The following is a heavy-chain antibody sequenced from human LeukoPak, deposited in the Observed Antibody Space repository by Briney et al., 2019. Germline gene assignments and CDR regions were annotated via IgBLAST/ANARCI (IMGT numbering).Heavy chain of an antibody. V-gene: IGHV1-69*05. CDR2: IIPIFGTA. Sequence: SVKVCCKASGGTFSIYAISWVRQTPGQGLEWMGGIIPIFGTANYAQKFQGRVTITTDESTSTAYMELSSLRSEDTAVYYCARDLPSKYYYDSSGYYYVPGFDYWGQGTLVTVSS. J-gene: IGHJ4*02. CDR1: GGTFSIYA. D-gene: IGHD3-22*01. CDR3: ARDLPSKYYYDSSGYYYVPGFDY.